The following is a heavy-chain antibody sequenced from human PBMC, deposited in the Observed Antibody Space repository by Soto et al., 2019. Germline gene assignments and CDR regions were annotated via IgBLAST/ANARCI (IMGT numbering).Heavy chain of an antibody. CDR1: GFTFSTYA. V-gene: IGHV3-23*01. Sequence: PGGSLRLSCAASGFTFSTYAMSWVRQTPGKGLDWVSSITGTGASTFYADSVKGRFTISRDNSKNMLFLQINSLRADDTAEDDCSRGSRWTPFDYWGQGTLVTVSS. CDR3: SRGSRWTPFDY. J-gene: IGHJ4*02. D-gene: IGHD1-1*01. CDR2: ITGTGAST.